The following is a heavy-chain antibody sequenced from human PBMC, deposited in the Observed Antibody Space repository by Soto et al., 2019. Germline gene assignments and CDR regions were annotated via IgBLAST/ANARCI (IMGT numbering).Heavy chain of an antibody. CDR2: ISYSGRT. CDR1: GASIITNNYF. V-gene: IGHV4-39*01. D-gene: IGHD2-2*01. Sequence: SETLSLTCTVSGASIITNNYFWVWIRQSPRMGLELIGSISYSGRTYDNPSLQSRVTISIDASKNQFSLKLTSVTTADTSIYYGGGRGASTYGDTPHPYCFAGGGRGPRVPVS. J-gene: IGHJ4*02. CDR3: GGRGASTYGDTPHPYCFAG.